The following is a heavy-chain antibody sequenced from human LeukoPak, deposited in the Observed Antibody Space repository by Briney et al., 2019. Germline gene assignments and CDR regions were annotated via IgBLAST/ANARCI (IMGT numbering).Heavy chain of an antibody. Sequence: GASVKVSCKASGYTFTGYYMHWVRQAPGQGLEWMGWINPNSGGTNYAQKFQGRVTMTRDTSISTAYMELSRLRSDDTAVYYCARGEYYYDSSGTDAFDIWGQGTMVTVS. D-gene: IGHD3-22*01. V-gene: IGHV1-2*02. CDR1: GYTFTGYY. CDR3: ARGEYYYDSSGTDAFDI. J-gene: IGHJ3*02. CDR2: INPNSGGT.